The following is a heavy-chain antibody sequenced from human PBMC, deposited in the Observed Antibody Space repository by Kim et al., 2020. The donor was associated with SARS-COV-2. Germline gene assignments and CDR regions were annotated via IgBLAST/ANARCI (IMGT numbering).Heavy chain of an antibody. Sequence: GGSLRLSCAASGFTFDDYTMHWVRQAPGKGLEWVYLISWDGGSTYYADSVKGRFTISRDNSKNSLYLQMNSLRTEDTALYYCAKDMHYDILTGLYPDYGMDVWGQGTPVTVSS. J-gene: IGHJ6*02. CDR2: ISWDGGST. CDR3: AKDMHYDILTGLYPDYGMDV. D-gene: IGHD3-9*01. CDR1: GFTFDDYT. V-gene: IGHV3-43*01.